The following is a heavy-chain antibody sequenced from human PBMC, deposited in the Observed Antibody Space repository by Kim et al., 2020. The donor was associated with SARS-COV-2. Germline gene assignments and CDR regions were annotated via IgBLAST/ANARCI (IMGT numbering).Heavy chain of an antibody. Sequence: GGSLSLSCAASGFTFSSYGMHWVRQAPGKGLEWVAVIWYDGSNKYYADSVKGRFTISRDNSKNTLYLQMNSLRAEDTAVYYCAKDLNVDIVATAIFDYWGQGTLVTVSS. D-gene: IGHD5-12*01. V-gene: IGHV3-33*06. CDR2: IWYDGSNK. CDR3: AKDLNVDIVATAIFDY. CDR1: GFTFSSYG. J-gene: IGHJ4*02.